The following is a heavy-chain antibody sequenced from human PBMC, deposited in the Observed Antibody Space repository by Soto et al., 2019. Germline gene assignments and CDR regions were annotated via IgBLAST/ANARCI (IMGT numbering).Heavy chain of an antibody. V-gene: IGHV4-59*01. Sequence: SETLSLTCTVSGGSISSYYWIWIRQPPGKGLEWIGYIYYSGSTNYNPSLKSRVTISVDTSKNQFSLKLSSVTAADTAVYYCARAGLVTMVRGVIPYIFDYWXQGTLVNVSS. CDR1: GGSISSYY. D-gene: IGHD3-10*01. CDR3: ARAGLVTMVRGVIPYIFDY. CDR2: IYYSGST. J-gene: IGHJ4*02.